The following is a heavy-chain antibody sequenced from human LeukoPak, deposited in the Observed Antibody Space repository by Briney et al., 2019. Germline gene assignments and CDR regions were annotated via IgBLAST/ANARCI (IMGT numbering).Heavy chain of an antibody. J-gene: IGHJ5*02. V-gene: IGHV1-2*02. D-gene: IGHD2-15*01. CDR3: ARGDCSVSGCHGGNWFDP. Sequence: ASVTVSRKASGYTFTGYYIHWVRQAPGQGLEWMGWINPNSGGTKYAQSFQGRVTMTRDTSSSTAHMELSRLRSDDTAVYYCARGDCSVSGCHGGNWFDPWGQGTLVTVSS. CDR1: GYTFTGYY. CDR2: INPNSGGT.